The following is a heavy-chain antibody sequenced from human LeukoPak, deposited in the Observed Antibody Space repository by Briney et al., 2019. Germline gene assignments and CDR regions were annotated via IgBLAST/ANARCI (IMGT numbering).Heavy chain of an antibody. CDR3: ARFAYCGGHCWYYFDY. Sequence: SETLSLTCTVSGGSVSSGSYYWSWIRQPPGKGLEWIGYIYSSGSTNYNPSLKSRVTISVDTSKNQFSLKLSSVTAADTAVYYCARFAYCGGHCWYYFDYWGQGSLVTVSS. D-gene: IGHD2-21*02. V-gene: IGHV4-61*01. CDR1: GGSVSSGSYY. J-gene: IGHJ4*02. CDR2: IYSSGST.